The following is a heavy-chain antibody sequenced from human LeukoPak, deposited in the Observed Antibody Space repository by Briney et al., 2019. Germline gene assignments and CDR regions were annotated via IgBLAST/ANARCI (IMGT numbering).Heavy chain of an antibody. J-gene: IGHJ6*02. CDR2: ISSSSGYI. D-gene: IGHD6-25*01. Sequence: GGSLRLSCAPSGFTFSSYSMNWVRQAPGKGLEWVSTISSSSGYIYYADSVKGRFTMSRDNAKNSLYLQMNSLRAEDTAVYYCARDGGRMDVWGQGTTVTVSS. CDR1: GFTFSSYS. V-gene: IGHV3-21*01. CDR3: ARDGGRMDV.